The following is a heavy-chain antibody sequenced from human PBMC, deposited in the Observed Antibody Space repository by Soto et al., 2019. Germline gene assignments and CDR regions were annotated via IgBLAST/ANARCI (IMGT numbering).Heavy chain of an antibody. CDR1: GYIFTSYA. Sequence: QVQLVQSGAEVKKVGASVKVSCKASGYIFTSYAMHWVRQAPGQRPEWMGWINPGNGNTKYSQNFQGRVTMTTDTSTSTAYMELRSLRSDDTAVYYCATSYDSGFDPWGQGTLVTVSS. J-gene: IGHJ5*02. CDR2: INPGNGNT. V-gene: IGHV1-3*01. CDR3: ATSYDSGFDP. D-gene: IGHD5-12*01.